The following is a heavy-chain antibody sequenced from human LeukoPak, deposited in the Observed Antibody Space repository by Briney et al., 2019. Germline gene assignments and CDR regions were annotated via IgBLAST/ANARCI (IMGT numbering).Heavy chain of an antibody. D-gene: IGHD3-10*01. V-gene: IGHV5-51*01. CDR3: ASGQYYGSGSYYPYGMDV. J-gene: IGHJ6*02. CDR1: GYSFTSYW. CDR2: IYPGVSDT. Sequence: GESLKISCKGSGYSFTSYWIGWVRQMPGKGLEWMGIIYPGVSDTRYSPSFQGQVTISADKSISTAYLQWSSLRASDTAMYYCASGQYYGSGSYYPYGMDVWGQGTTVTVSS.